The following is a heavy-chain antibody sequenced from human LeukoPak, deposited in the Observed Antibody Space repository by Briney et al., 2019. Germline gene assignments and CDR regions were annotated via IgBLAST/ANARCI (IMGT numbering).Heavy chain of an antibody. CDR2: MNPTRGNT. CDR1: GYTFTNYD. D-gene: IGHD5-18*01. J-gene: IGHJ4*02. CDR3: ARGGYSYGLNSDY. V-gene: IGHV1-8*01. Sequence: ASVQVSCKACGYTFTNYDINCVRQASGQGVAWMGWMNPTRGNTGFVQKFQGRVTMTRNTSISRAYMELSRMRSEDTAVYYCARGGYSYGLNSDYWGQGTLVTVSS.